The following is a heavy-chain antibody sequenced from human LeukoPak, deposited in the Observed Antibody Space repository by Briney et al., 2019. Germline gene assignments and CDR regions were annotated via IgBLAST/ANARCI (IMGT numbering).Heavy chain of an antibody. V-gene: IGHV3-48*03. J-gene: IGHJ4*02. D-gene: IGHD6-19*01. Sequence: PGGSLRLSCAASGFTFSSYEMNWVRQAPGKGLEWVSYISSSGSTIYYADSVKGRFTISRDNAKNSLYLQMNSLRAEDTAVYYRAREGGSGSPDYWGQGTLVTVSS. CDR3: AREGGSGSPDY. CDR1: GFTFSSYE. CDR2: ISSSGSTI.